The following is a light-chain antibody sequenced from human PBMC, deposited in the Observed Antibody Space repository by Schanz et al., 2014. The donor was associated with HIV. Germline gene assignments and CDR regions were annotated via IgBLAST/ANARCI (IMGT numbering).Light chain of an antibody. CDR2: GAS. CDR3: HQYGDSRGS. Sequence: EIVLTQSPGTLSLSPGERATLRCRATQVVSSNYLAWYQQKPGLAPRLIIYGASSRAAGIPDRFSGSGSGTDFTLTISRLEPEDFAVYYCHQYGDSRGSFGGGTKVEIK. V-gene: IGKV3-20*01. CDR1: QVVSSNY. J-gene: IGKJ4*01.